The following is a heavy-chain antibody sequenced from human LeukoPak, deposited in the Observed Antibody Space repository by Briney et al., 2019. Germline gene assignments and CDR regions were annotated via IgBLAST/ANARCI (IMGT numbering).Heavy chain of an antibody. CDR3: ARDQEAPGFYFDY. D-gene: IGHD1-14*01. Sequence: GGSLRLSCAASGFTFSNYWMHLVRQTPEKGLVWVSRINRDGSSTNYADSVKGRFTISRDNAKNTLYLQMDSLRADDTAVYYCARDQEAPGFYFDYWGQGNLVTVSS. V-gene: IGHV3-74*01. CDR2: INRDGSST. J-gene: IGHJ4*02. CDR1: GFTFSNYW.